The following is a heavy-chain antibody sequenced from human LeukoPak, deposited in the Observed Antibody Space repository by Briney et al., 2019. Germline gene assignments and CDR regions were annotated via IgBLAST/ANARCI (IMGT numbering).Heavy chain of an antibody. J-gene: IGHJ4*02. Sequence: SETLSLTCTVSGGSISSYYWSWIRQPPGKGLEWIGEINHSGSTNYNPSLKSRVTISVDTSKNQFSLKLSSVTAADTAVYYCARGPLDYDSSGYSKYYFDYWGQGTLVTVSS. CDR3: ARGPLDYDSSGYSKYYFDY. CDR1: GGSISSYY. CDR2: INHSGST. D-gene: IGHD3-22*01. V-gene: IGHV4-34*01.